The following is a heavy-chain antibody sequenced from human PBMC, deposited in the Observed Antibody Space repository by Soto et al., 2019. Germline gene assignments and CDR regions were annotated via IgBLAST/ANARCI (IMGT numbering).Heavy chain of an antibody. J-gene: IGHJ4*02. V-gene: IGHV4-59*01. Sequence: SETLSLTCTVSGGSISSYYWSWIRQPPGKGLEWIGYIYYSGSTNYNPSLKSRVTISVDTSKNQFSLKLSSVTAADTAVYYCARSTSEGFWSGYYYFDYWGQGTLVTVS. CDR2: IYYSGST. CDR3: ARSTSEGFWSGYYYFDY. CDR1: GGSISSYY. D-gene: IGHD3-3*01.